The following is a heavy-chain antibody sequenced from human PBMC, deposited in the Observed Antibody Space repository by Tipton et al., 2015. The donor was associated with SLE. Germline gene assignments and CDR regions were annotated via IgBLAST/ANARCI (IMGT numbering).Heavy chain of an antibody. CDR2: IYYTGFS. D-gene: IGHD3-22*01. J-gene: IGHJ6*03. CDR3: ARGLNYYDSSGYYPFYYMDV. Sequence: TLSLTCTVSGGFLSSNYWSWIRQPPGKGLEWIGFIYYTGFSNSNPSLRSRVTLSVDTSKSQLSLKLSSVTAADTAVYYCARGLNYYDSSGYYPFYYMDVWGKGTTVTVSS. CDR1: GGFLSSNY. V-gene: IGHV4-59*12.